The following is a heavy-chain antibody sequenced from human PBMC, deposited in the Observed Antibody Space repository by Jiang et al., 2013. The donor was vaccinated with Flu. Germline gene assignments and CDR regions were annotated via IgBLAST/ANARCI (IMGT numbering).Heavy chain of an antibody. Sequence: QLVESGGGVVQPGGSLRLSCAASGFIFSNYGMHWARQAPGKGLEWVAFIRYDGGKTYYADSVKGRFTISRDNSKNTFSLQMNSLRAEDTAVYYCGKDSYLGIADRQDYFEYWGQGTLVTVSS. V-gene: IGHV3-30*02. CDR1: GFIFSNYG. CDR2: IRYDGGKT. J-gene: IGHJ4*02. D-gene: IGHD6-6*01. CDR3: GKDSYLGIADRQDYFEY.